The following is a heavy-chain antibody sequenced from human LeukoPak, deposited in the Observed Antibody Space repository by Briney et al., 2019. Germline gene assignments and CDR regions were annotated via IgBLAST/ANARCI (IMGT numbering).Heavy chain of an antibody. CDR1: GFTFSSYA. D-gene: IGHD3-10*01. CDR2: ISGSGGST. V-gene: IGHV3-23*01. J-gene: IGHJ4*01. Sequence: GGSLRLSCAASGFTFSSYAMSWVRQAPGKGLEWFSAISGSGGSTYYADSVKGRFTISRDNSNNTLYLQMNSLRAEDTAVYYCAKVWDHYGSGSYSYSYFDYWGQGTLVTVSS. CDR3: AKVWDHYGSGSYSYSYFDY.